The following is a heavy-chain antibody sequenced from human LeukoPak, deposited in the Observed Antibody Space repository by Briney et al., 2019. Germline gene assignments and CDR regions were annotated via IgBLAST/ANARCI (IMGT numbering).Heavy chain of an antibody. J-gene: IGHJ4*02. V-gene: IGHV1-69*04. CDR2: IIPILGIA. D-gene: IGHD5-24*01. Sequence: SVKVSCKASEGTFSSYAISWVRQAPGQGLEWMGRIIPILGIANYAQKFQGRVTITADKSTSTAYMELSSLRSEDTAVYYCARDTHPGGDGYNYWGQGTLVTVSS. CDR3: ARDTHPGGDGYNY. CDR1: EGTFSSYA.